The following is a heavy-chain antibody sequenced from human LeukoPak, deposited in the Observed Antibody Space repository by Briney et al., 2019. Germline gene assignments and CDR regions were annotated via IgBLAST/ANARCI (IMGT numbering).Heavy chain of an antibody. D-gene: IGHD5-12*01. Sequence: SETLSLTCTVSGGSISSSSYYWGWIRQPPGKGLEWIGSIYYSGSTYYNPSLKSRVTISVDTSKNQFSLKLSSVTAADTAVYYCARHERGRRVDNNWFDPWGQGTLVTVSS. V-gene: IGHV4-39*01. CDR1: GGSISSSSYY. CDR2: IYYSGST. J-gene: IGHJ5*02. CDR3: ARHERGRRVDNNWFDP.